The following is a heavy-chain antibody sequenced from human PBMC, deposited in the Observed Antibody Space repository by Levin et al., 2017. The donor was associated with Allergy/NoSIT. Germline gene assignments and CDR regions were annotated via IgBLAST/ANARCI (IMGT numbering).Heavy chain of an antibody. CDR1: GYTFTSYD. J-gene: IGHJ5*02. Sequence: WASVKVSCKASGYTFTSYDINWVRQATGQGLEWMGWMNPNSGNTGYAQKFQGRVTMTRNTSISTAYMELSSLRSEDTAVYYCARAVRLAARAKKGPYNWFDPWGQGTLVTVSS. V-gene: IGHV1-8*01. D-gene: IGHD6-6*01. CDR2: MNPNSGNT. CDR3: ARAVRLAARAKKGPYNWFDP.